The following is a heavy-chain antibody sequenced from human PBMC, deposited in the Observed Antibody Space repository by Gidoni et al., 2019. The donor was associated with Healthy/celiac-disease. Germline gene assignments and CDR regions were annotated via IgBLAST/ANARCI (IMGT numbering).Heavy chain of an antibody. CDR2: IRSKAYGGTT. V-gene: IGHV3-49*03. D-gene: IGHD3-22*01. Sequence: EVQLVESGGGLVQPGRSLRLSCTASGFTFGDYAMSWFRQAPGKGLEWVGFIRSKAYGGTTEYAASVKGRFTISRDDSKSIAYLQMNSLKTEDTAVYYCTRDLGFKGSGYYYGWFDPWGQGTLVTVSS. CDR1: GFTFGDYA. J-gene: IGHJ5*02. CDR3: TRDLGFKGSGYYYGWFDP.